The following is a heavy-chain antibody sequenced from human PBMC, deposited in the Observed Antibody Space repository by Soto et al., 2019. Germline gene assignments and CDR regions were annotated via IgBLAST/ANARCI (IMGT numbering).Heavy chain of an antibody. V-gene: IGHV3-66*01. Sequence: EVQLVESGGGLVQPGGSLRLSCAASGFTVSSNYMSWVRQAPGKGLEWVSVIYSGGSTYYADSVKARFTISRDNSKNTRYLQMNSLRAEATAVYYCARDRIAVAGNPEYFQHWGQGTLVTVSS. CDR3: ARDRIAVAGNPEYFQH. D-gene: IGHD6-19*01. CDR2: IYSGGST. J-gene: IGHJ1*01. CDR1: GFTVSSNY.